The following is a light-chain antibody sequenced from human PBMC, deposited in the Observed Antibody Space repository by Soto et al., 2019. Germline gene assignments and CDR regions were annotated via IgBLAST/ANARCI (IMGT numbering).Light chain of an antibody. J-gene: IGKJ1*01. CDR3: LQDSKYPRT. Sequence: AIEMTQSPSSLSASVGDRVTITCRASQDIRNELGWYQQKPGKAPTLRIYASSTLQSGVPSRFSGSGFGTDFTLTISSLQPEDFATYYCLQDSKYPRTFGQGTKVEI. CDR2: ASS. V-gene: IGKV1-6*01. CDR1: QDIRNE.